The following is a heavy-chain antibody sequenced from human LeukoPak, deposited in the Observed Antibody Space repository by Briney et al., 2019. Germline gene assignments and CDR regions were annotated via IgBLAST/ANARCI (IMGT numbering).Heavy chain of an antibody. V-gene: IGHV5-51*01. D-gene: IGHD1-26*01. J-gene: IGHJ4*02. Sequence: SGESLKISCKGSGYSFPDYWIGWVRQMPGKGLEWMGIIYPGDSDTRYSPSFQGQVSISVDKSISTAYLQWSSLKASDTAMYFCARLRRVGPTFGIGYFDFWGQGTLVIVSS. CDR2: IYPGDSDT. CDR3: ARLRRVGPTFGIGYFDF. CDR1: GYSFPDYW.